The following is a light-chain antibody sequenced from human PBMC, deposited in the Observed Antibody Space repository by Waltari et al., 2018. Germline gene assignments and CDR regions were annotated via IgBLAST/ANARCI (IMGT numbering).Light chain of an antibody. Sequence: QSALTQPASVSGSPGQSITISCTGTSSDLGAYNSVSWYQQHPGKAPKLIIYEVTNRPSGFSTRFSGSKSGNTASLTVSGLQAEDEADYYCSSFTTSSILFGGGTKLAVL. J-gene: IGLJ2*01. CDR2: EVT. CDR3: SSFTTSSIL. CDR1: SSDLGAYNS. V-gene: IGLV2-14*01.